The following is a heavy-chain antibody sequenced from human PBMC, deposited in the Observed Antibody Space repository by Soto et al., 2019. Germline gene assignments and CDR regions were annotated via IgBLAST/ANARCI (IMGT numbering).Heavy chain of an antibody. Sequence: NPSETLSLTCTVSGGSISSYYWSWIRQPAGKGLEWIGRIYTSGSTNYNPSLKSRVTMSVDTSKNQFSLKLSSVTAADTAVYYCARERGSATMVRGVIGSYYYGMDVWGQGTTVTVSS. J-gene: IGHJ6*02. V-gene: IGHV4-4*07. CDR1: GGSISSYY. D-gene: IGHD3-10*01. CDR2: IYTSGST. CDR3: ARERGSATMVRGVIGSYYYGMDV.